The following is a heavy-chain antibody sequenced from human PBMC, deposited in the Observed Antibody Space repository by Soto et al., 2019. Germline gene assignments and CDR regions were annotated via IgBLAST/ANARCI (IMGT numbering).Heavy chain of an antibody. CDR2: IGDSASST. V-gene: IGHV3-23*01. Sequence: LRLSCASSGFTFSNYAMAWVRQAPGTGPEWVSTIGDSASSTYYADSVKGRFIISRDNSKNTLYLQMNSLRAEDTAVYFCAKDRGLVALEYFQYWGQGTLVTVSS. CDR3: AKDRGLVALEYFQY. D-gene: IGHD3-9*01. J-gene: IGHJ1*01. CDR1: GFTFSNYA.